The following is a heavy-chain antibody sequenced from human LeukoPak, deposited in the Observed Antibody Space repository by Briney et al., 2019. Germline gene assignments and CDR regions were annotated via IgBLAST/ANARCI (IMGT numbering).Heavy chain of an antibody. Sequence: SETLSLTCAVSGGSIRSSGYSWSWIRQPAGKGLEWIGSIYQRATVHYNPSLKSRVTISLDTSKNHFSLNLRSMQASDTAVYYCARAFCVGECFVLHIFFDSWGQGTLVTVSS. V-gene: IGHV4-39*02. D-gene: IGHD2-21*01. J-gene: IGHJ4*02. CDR3: ARAFCVGECFVLHIFFDS. CDR1: GGSIRSSGYS. CDR2: IYQRATV.